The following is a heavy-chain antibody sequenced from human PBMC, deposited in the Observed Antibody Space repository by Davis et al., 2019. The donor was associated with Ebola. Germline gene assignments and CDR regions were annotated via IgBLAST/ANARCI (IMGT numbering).Heavy chain of an antibody. CDR1: GVTLRSYG. D-gene: IGHD1-1*01. CDR3: ARALHDEVLDY. V-gene: IGHV3-30*03. J-gene: IGHJ4*02. Sequence: GESLKISCAASGVTLRSYGMQWVRQAPGKGLEWVAVISYDGNQRYYADSVKGRFTISRDNSENVLYLQMDSLRPDDTAIYFCARALHDEVLDYWGQGTPVTVSS. CDR2: ISYDGNQR.